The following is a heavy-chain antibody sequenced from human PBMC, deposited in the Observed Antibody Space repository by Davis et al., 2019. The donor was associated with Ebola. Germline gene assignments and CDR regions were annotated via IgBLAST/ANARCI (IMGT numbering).Heavy chain of an antibody. Sequence: GESLKISCAASGFTFSSYGMHWVRQAPGKGLEWVAVISYDGSNKYYADSVQGRFTISRDNSKNILYLQVSSLRAEDTAVYYCARDPLLSWEYYFDCWGQGTLVTVSS. J-gene: IGHJ4*02. CDR2: ISYDGSNK. CDR3: ARDPLLSWEYYFDC. D-gene: IGHD2-2*01. CDR1: GFTFSSYG. V-gene: IGHV3-30*03.